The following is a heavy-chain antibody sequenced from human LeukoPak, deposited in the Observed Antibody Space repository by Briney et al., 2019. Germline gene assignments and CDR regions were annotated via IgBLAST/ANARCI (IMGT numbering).Heavy chain of an antibody. D-gene: IGHD7-27*01. Sequence: GGSLRLSCAASGFTFSSYEMNWVRQAPGKGLEWVSYISSSDNTIYYADSVKGRFTISRDNAKNSLYLQMNSLRAEDTAVYYCARDINWVGGYWGLGTLVTVSS. CDR2: ISSSDNTI. J-gene: IGHJ4*02. CDR1: GFTFSSYE. CDR3: ARDINWVGGY. V-gene: IGHV3-48*03.